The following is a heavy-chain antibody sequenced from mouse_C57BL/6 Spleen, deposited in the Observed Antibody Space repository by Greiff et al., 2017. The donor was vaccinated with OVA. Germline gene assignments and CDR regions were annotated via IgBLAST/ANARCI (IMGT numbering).Heavy chain of an antibody. CDR1: GYAFSSSW. V-gene: IGHV1-82*01. J-gene: IGHJ4*01. CDR2: IYPGDGDT. Sequence: QVQLQQSGPELVKPGASVKISCKASGYAFSSSWMNWVKQRPGKGLEWIGRIYPGDGDTNYNGKFKGKATLTADKSSSTAYMQLSSLTSEDSAVYFCARGGEEYYAMYYWGQGTSVTASS. CDR3: ARGGEEYYAMYY.